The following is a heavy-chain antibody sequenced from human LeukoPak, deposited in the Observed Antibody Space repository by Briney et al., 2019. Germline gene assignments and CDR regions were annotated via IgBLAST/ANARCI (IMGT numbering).Heavy chain of an antibody. J-gene: IGHJ4*02. CDR1: GFTFSGSA. Sequence: KAGGSLRLSCAASGFTFSGSAMHWVRQASGKGLEWVGRIRSKANSYATAYAASVKGRFTISRDGSKNTAYLQMNSLKTEDTAVYYCTRQAYCGGDCYSAFSYWGQGTLVTVSS. CDR3: TRQAYCGGDCYSAFSY. D-gene: IGHD2-21*02. V-gene: IGHV3-73*01. CDR2: IRSKANSYAT.